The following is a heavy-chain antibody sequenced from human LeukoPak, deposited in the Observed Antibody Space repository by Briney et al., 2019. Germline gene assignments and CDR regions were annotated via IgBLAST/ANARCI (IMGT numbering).Heavy chain of an antibody. D-gene: IGHD3-9*01. CDR2: IKQDGSEK. CDR3: ARWGTYYDILTGSLYFDY. J-gene: IGHJ4*02. Sequence: GGSLRLSCAASGFTFSSYWMSWVRQAPGKGLEWVANIKQDGSEKYYVDSVKGRFTISRDNAKNSLYLQMNSLRAEDTAVYYCARWGTYYDILTGSLYFDYWGQGTLVTVSS. V-gene: IGHV3-7*01. CDR1: GFTFSSYW.